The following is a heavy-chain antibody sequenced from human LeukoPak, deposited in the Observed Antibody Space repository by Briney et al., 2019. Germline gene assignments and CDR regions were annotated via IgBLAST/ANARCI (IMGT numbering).Heavy chain of an antibody. CDR1: GLSFSGYY. D-gene: IGHD4-23*01. CDR3: AKAYGGNSES. Sequence: SETLSLTCAVYGLSFSGYYWSWIRQPPGKGLEWIGEISHSGSTNYNPSLKSRVTISADTSKNQFSLKLSSVTAADTAVYYCAKAYGGNSESWGQGTLVPVSS. J-gene: IGHJ4*02. CDR2: ISHSGST. V-gene: IGHV4-34*01.